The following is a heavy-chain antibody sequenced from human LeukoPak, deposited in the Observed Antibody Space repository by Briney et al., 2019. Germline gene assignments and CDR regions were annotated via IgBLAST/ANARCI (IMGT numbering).Heavy chain of an antibody. Sequence: ASVKVSCKASGYTFTSYAMNWVRQAPGQGLEWMGWISAYNGNTNYAQKLQGRVTMTTDTSTSTAYMELRSLRSEDTAVYYCASPRYYYYGSGNYPFGWFDPWGQGTLVPVSS. CDR1: GYTFTSYA. CDR2: ISAYNGNT. CDR3: ASPRYYYYGSGNYPFGWFDP. J-gene: IGHJ5*02. D-gene: IGHD3-10*01. V-gene: IGHV1-18*01.